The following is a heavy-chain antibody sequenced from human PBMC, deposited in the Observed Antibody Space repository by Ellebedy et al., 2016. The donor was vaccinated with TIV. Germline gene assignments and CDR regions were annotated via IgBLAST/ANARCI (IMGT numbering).Heavy chain of an antibody. CDR3: RSEVAAFIS. V-gene: IGHV3-15*01. Sequence: PGGSLRLSCGGSGFSFFNAWMSWVRQAPGKGLEWVGRIKSKPDGGATDYGPPVRGRFIISRDDSKNELYLQMNSLNSEDTGIYYCRSEVAAFISWGQGTLVAVSS. D-gene: IGHD6-19*01. CDR1: GFSFFNAW. J-gene: IGHJ5*02. CDR2: IKSKPDGGAT.